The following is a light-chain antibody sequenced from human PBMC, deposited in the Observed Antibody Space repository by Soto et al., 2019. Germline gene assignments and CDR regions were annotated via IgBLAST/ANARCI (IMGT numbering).Light chain of an antibody. V-gene: IGKV3-20*01. J-gene: IGKJ5*01. CDR3: QQYGSSPRVT. CDR1: QSVSSSY. CDR2: GAS. Sequence: ELVLTQSPGTLSLSPGERASLSCRASQSVSSSYLAWYQQKPGQAPRLVISGASSRATGIPDRFSGNGSGTDFTLTISRLEPEDFAVYYCQQYGSSPRVTFGQGTRLEIK.